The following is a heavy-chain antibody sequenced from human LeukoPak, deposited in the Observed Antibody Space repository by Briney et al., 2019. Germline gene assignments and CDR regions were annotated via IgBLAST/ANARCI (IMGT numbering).Heavy chain of an antibody. D-gene: IGHD6-19*01. CDR2: INPNSGGT. CDR1: GYTFTGYY. CDR3: ARLKQSSSGWYYLDY. J-gene: IGHJ4*02. V-gene: IGHV1-2*02. Sequence: ASVKVSCKASGYTFTGYYMHWVRQAPGQGLEWMGWINPNSGGTNYAQKFQGRVTITSGTSTSPAYIELTRLESDDTAGYYCARLKQSSSGWYYLDYWGQGTLVTVSS.